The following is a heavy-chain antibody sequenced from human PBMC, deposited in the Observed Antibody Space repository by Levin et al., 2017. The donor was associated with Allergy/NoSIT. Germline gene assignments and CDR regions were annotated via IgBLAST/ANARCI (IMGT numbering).Heavy chain of an antibody. CDR3: ASGGYSSSWYNYY. J-gene: IGHJ4*02. D-gene: IGHD6-13*01. Sequence: GGSLRLSCAASGFTFSSYSMNWVRQAPGKGLEWVSSISSSSSYIYYADSVKGRFTISRDNAKNSLYLQMNSLRAEDTAVYYCASGGYSSSWYNYYWGQGTLVTVSS. V-gene: IGHV3-21*01. CDR2: ISSSSSYI. CDR1: GFTFSSYS.